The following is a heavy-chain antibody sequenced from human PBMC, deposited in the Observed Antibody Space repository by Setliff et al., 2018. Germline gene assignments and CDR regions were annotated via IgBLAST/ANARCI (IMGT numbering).Heavy chain of an antibody. CDR3: ARGAGEYSGNYYR. CDR2: INYSGRT. CDR1: GGSFSGYF. V-gene: IGHV4-34*01. Sequence: SETLSLTCGVYGGSFSGYFWTWIRQPPGKGLEWIGEINYSGRTNYNPSFKSRVIISADTSKNQFSLKLTSVTAADAGVYYCARGAGEYSGNYYRWGQGTPVTVSS. D-gene: IGHD1-26*01. J-gene: IGHJ5*02.